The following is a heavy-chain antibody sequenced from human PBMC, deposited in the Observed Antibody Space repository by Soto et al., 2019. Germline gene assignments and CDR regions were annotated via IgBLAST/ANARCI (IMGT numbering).Heavy chain of an antibody. CDR1: GYTFTSSA. CDR3: ARGTFTMIVVVPTPMDY. J-gene: IGHJ4*02. D-gene: IGHD3-22*01. V-gene: IGHV1-3*01. CDR2: INAGNGNT. Sequence: ASVKVSCKASGYTFTSSAMHWVRQAPGQRLEWMGWINAGNGNTKYSQKFQGRVTITRDTSASTAYMELSSLRSEDTAVYYCARGTFTMIVVVPTPMDYWGQGTLVTVSS.